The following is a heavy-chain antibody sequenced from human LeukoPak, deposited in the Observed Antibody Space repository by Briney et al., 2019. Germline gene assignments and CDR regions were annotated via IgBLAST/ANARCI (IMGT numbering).Heavy chain of an antibody. V-gene: IGHV1-69*13. D-gene: IGHD5-18*01. CDR2: IIPIFGTA. Sequence: SEKVSCKASGGTFSSYAISWVRQAPGQGLEWMGGIIPIFGTANYAQKFQGRVTITADESTSTAYMELSSLRSEDTAVYYCARDARGYSYGKYFDYWGQGTLVTVSS. CDR3: ARDARGYSYGKYFDY. J-gene: IGHJ4*02. CDR1: GGTFSSYA.